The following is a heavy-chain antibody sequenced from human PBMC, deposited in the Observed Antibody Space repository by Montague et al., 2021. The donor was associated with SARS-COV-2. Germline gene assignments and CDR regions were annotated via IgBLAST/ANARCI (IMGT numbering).Heavy chain of an antibody. V-gene: IGHV3-21*01. Sequence: SLRLSCAASGFSFISYNVNWVRQAPGKGLEWVSSMSSSSKYIYYADSVKDRFTISRDNAKNSLYLQMNSLRAEDTAIYYCAGNWNYGWAFDIWGQGTMVAVSS. CDR2: MSSSSKYI. CDR3: AGNWNYGWAFDI. J-gene: IGHJ3*02. D-gene: IGHD1-7*01. CDR1: GFSFISYN.